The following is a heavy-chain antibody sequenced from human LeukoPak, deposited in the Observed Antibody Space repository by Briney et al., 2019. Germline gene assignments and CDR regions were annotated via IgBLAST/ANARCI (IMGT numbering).Heavy chain of an antibody. Sequence: PVKVSCKASGYTFTSYGISWVRQAPGQGLEWMGGIIPIFGTANCAQKFQGRVTITADESTSTAYMELSSLRSEDTAVYYCARGSVEYSSSNWFDPWGQGTLVTVSS. CDR1: GYTFTSYG. CDR2: IIPIFGTA. J-gene: IGHJ5*02. V-gene: IGHV1-69*13. CDR3: ARGSVEYSSSNWFDP. D-gene: IGHD6-6*01.